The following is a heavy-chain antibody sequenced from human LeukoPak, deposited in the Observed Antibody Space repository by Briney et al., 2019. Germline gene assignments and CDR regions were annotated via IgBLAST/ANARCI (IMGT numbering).Heavy chain of an antibody. Sequence: PGGSLRLSCAASGFDSGFDFNIYAMTWVRQAPGKGLEWVSTIAGSGSGTEYADSVKGRFTISRDNSKNTVYLQMNSLRAKDTAVYYCAKASRATCSGAFCYHFDSWGPGTLVTVSS. J-gene: IGHJ4*02. CDR3: AKASRATCSGAFCYHFDS. CDR2: IAGSGSGT. D-gene: IGHD2-15*01. V-gene: IGHV3-23*01. CDR1: GFDFNIYA.